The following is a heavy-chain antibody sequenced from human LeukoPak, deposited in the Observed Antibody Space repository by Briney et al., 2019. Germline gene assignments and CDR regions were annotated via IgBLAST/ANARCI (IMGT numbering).Heavy chain of an antibody. CDR2: INPSGGST. CDR3: ATDAPGRSYAFDI. J-gene: IGHJ3*02. Sequence: ASVKVSCKASGYTFTSYYMHWVRQAPGQGLEWMGIINPSGGSTSYAQKFQGRVTMTRDTSTSTAYMELSSLRSEDTAVYYCATDAPGRSYAFDIWGQGTMVTVSS. D-gene: IGHD3-10*01. CDR1: GYTFTSYY. V-gene: IGHV1-46*01.